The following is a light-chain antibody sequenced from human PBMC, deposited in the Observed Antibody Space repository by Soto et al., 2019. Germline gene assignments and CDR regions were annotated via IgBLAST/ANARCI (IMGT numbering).Light chain of an antibody. V-gene: IGKV3-11*01. Sequence: EILLTQCPATVSLSPAERATFSCRAIQSVSSYLAWYQQKPGQAPRLLIYDASNRATGIPARFSGSGSGTDFTLTTSSLEPEHFAVYYCQQRSNWPRGTFGGGTKLEIK. CDR3: QQRSNWPRGT. J-gene: IGKJ4*01. CDR2: DAS. CDR1: QSVSSY.